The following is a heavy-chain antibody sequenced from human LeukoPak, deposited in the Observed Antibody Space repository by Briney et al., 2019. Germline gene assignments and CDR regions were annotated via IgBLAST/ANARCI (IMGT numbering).Heavy chain of an antibody. CDR3: ATSRNPARREFAEYFQH. V-gene: IGHV1-24*01. D-gene: IGHD3-10*01. CDR2: FDPEDGET. CDR1: GYTLTELS. J-gene: IGHJ1*01. Sequence: ASVKVSCKVSGYTLTELSVHWVRQAPGKGLEWMGGFDPEDGETIYAQKFQGRVTMTEDTSTDTAYMELSSLRSEDTAVYYCATSRNPARREFAEYFQHWGQGTLVTVSS.